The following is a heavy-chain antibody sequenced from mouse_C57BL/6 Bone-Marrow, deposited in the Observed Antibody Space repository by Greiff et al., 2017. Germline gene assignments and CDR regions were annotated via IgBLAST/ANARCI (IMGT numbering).Heavy chain of an antibody. CDR3: AGGGGYAMDY. J-gene: IGHJ4*01. CDR2: IYPSDSET. V-gene: IGHV1-61*01. Sequence: QVQLQQPGAELVRPGSSVKLSCKASGYTFISYWMDWVKQRPGQGLEWIGNIYPSDSETHYNQKFKDKATLTVDKSSSTAYMQLRSLTSEDSAVYYCAGGGGYAMDYWGQGTSVTVSS. CDR1: GYTFISYW.